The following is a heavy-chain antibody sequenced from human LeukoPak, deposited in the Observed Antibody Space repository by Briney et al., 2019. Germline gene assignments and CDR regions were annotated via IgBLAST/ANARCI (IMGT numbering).Heavy chain of an antibody. CDR1: GYTFTSYD. CDR3: ASSSGYTIFGVASFSL. CDR2: KNPNSGNT. J-gene: IGHJ4*02. D-gene: IGHD3-3*01. Sequence: VGSVKVSCKASGYTFTSYDINWVRQATGQGLEWMGWKNPNSGNTGYAQKFQGRVTMTRNTSISTAYMELSSLRSEDTAVYYCASSSGYTIFGVASFSLWGQGTLVTVSS. V-gene: IGHV1-8*01.